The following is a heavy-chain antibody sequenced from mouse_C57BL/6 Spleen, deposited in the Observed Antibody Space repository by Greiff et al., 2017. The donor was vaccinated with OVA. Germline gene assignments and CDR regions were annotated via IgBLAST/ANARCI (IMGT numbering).Heavy chain of an antibody. Sequence: VQLQQSGPELVKPGASVKISCKASGYAFSSSWMNWVKQRPGKGLEWIGRIYPGDGDTNYNGKFKGKATLTADKSSSTAYMQLSSLTSEDSAVYFCAREGLLPWFAYWGQGTLVTVSA. D-gene: IGHD2-3*01. CDR3: AREGLLPWFAY. J-gene: IGHJ3*01. CDR1: GYAFSSSW. CDR2: IYPGDGDT. V-gene: IGHV1-82*01.